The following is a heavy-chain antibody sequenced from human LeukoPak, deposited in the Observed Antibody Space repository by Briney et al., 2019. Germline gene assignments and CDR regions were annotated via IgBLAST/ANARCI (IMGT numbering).Heavy chain of an antibody. V-gene: IGHV1-69*13. J-gene: IGHJ4*02. Sequence: ASVNVSCKASGGTFSSYAISWVRQAPGQGLEWMGGIIPIFGTANYAQKFQGRVTITADESTSTAYMELSSLRSEDTAVYYCARLSPLRVKGGRYYFDYWGQGTLVTVSS. CDR3: ARLSPLRVKGGRYYFDY. CDR1: GGTFSSYA. D-gene: IGHD2-15*01. CDR2: IIPIFGTA.